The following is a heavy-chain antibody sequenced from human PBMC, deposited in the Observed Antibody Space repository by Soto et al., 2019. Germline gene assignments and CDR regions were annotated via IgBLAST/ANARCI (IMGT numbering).Heavy chain of an antibody. CDR2: IIPMIGTT. Sequence: QVQLVQSGAEVKKPGSSVKVSCKTSGGTSYAVDWVRQAPGQGLEWMGGIIPMIGTTNYAEKFEGRLTISAEESASTAYMELRGLRSDDTAVYYCASELEGAVDVWGHGTRVTVSA. CDR1: GGTSYA. J-gene: IGHJ3*01. V-gene: IGHV1-69*01. CDR3: ASELEGAVDV. D-gene: IGHD1-1*01.